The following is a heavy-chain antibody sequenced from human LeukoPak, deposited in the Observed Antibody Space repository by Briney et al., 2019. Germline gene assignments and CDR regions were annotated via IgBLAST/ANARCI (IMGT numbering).Heavy chain of an antibody. CDR2: ISGSGGST. Sequence: GGSLRLSCAASGFTFSSYAMSWVRQAPGKGLEWVSAISGSGGSTYYADSVKGRFTISRDNSKNTLYLQMNRLRAEDTAVYYCAKDREGYSYGEEFDYWGQGTLVTVSS. CDR3: AKDREGYSYGEEFDY. CDR1: GFTFSSYA. J-gene: IGHJ4*02. V-gene: IGHV3-23*01. D-gene: IGHD5-18*01.